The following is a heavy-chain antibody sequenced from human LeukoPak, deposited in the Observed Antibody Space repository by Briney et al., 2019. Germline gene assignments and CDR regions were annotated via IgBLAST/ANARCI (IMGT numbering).Heavy chain of an antibody. D-gene: IGHD7-27*01. CDR2: IYYSGST. J-gene: IGHJ3*02. CDR3: ARWTNWGNDAFDI. CDR1: GGSISSSSYY. Sequence: SETLSLTCTVSGGSISSSSYYWGWIRQPPGKGLECIGSIYYSGSTYYNPSLKSRVTISVDTSKNQFSLKLSSVTAADTAVYYCARWTNWGNDAFDIWGQGTMVTVSS. V-gene: IGHV4-39*01.